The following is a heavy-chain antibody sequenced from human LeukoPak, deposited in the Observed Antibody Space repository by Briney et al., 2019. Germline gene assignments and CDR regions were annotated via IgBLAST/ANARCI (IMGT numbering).Heavy chain of an antibody. CDR2: INHSGST. Sequence: SETLSLTCAVYGGSFSGYYWSWIRQPPGKGLEWIEEINHSGSTNYNPSLKSRVTISVDTSKNQFSLKLSSVTAADTAVYYCARGPRDAVAGTDNWFDPWGQGTLVTVSS. V-gene: IGHV4-34*01. J-gene: IGHJ5*02. CDR1: GGSFSGYY. D-gene: IGHD6-19*01. CDR3: ARGPRDAVAGTDNWFDP.